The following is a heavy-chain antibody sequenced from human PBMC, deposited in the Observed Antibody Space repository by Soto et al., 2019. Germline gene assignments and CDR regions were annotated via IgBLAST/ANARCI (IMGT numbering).Heavy chain of an antibody. D-gene: IGHD2-15*01. J-gene: IGHJ6*02. Sequence: ASVKVSCKASGYTFTGYYMHWVRQAPGQGLEWMGWINPNSGGTNYAQKFQGWVTMTRDTSISTAYMELSRLRSDDTAVYYCARGDCSGGSCYHGYYYYYGMDVWGQGTKVTVS. CDR2: INPNSGGT. V-gene: IGHV1-2*04. CDR3: ARGDCSGGSCYHGYYYYYGMDV. CDR1: GYTFTGYY.